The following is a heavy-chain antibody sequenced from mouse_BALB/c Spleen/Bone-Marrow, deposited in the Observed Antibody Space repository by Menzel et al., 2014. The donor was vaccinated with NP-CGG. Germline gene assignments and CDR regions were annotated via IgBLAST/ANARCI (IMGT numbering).Heavy chain of an antibody. V-gene: IGHV2-9*02. D-gene: IGHD2-4*01. J-gene: IGHJ3*01. CDR1: GFSLTSYG. CDR2: IWAGGST. CDR3: ASPIYYDYPLFAY. Sequence: VKLMESGPGLVAPSQSLSITCTVSGFSLTSYGVHWVRQPPGEGLEWLGVIWAGGSTNYNSALMSRLSISKDNSKSQVFLKMNSLQTDDTAMYYCASPIYYDYPLFAYWGQGTLVTVSA.